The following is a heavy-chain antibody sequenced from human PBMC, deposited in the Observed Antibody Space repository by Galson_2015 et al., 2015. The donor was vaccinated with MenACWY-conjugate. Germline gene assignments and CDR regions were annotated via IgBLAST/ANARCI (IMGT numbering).Heavy chain of an antibody. V-gene: IGHV3-30*01. J-gene: IGHJ4*02. Sequence: SLRLSFAASGFNFNMYSLHWLRQAPGKGLEWVAVISYDGKDKFYGDSVKGRFIILRDNSKNTVYLQMNSLRGEDTGVYFCARVGQERRTLLPNFDGWGQGTRVTVSS. CDR2: ISYDGKDK. CDR1: GFNFNMYS. D-gene: IGHD3-22*01. CDR3: ARVGQERRTLLPNFDG.